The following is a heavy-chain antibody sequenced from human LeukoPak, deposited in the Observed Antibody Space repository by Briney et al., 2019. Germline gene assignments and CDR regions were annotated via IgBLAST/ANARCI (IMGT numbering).Heavy chain of an antibody. CDR1: GYTFTGYY. CDR2: INPNSGGT. D-gene: IGHD6-19*01. J-gene: IGHJ4*02. CDR3: ARVQYRAVAGSGGFGY. Sequence: GASVKVSCKASGYTFTGYYMHWVRQAPGQGLEWMGWINPNSGGTNYAQKFQGRVTMTRDTSISTAYMELSRLRSDDTAVYYCARVQYRAVAGSGGFGYWGQGTLVTVSS. V-gene: IGHV1-2*02.